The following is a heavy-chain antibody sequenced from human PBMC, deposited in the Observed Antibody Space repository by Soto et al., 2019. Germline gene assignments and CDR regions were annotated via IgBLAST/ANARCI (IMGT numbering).Heavy chain of an antibody. CDR1: GFTFSSYA. D-gene: IGHD6-19*01. Sequence: GGSLRLSCAASGFTFSSYAMSWVRQAPGKGLEWVSAISGSGGSTYYADSVKGRFTISRDNSKNTLYLQMNSLRAEDTAVYYCAKGDQQWLYYYYYYMDVWGKGTTVTVSS. CDR3: AKGDQQWLYYYYYYMDV. CDR2: ISGSGGST. V-gene: IGHV3-23*01. J-gene: IGHJ6*03.